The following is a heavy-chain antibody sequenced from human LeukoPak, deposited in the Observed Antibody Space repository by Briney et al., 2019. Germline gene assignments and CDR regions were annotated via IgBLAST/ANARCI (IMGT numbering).Heavy chain of an antibody. D-gene: IGHD3-10*01. CDR3: ARVRTDLWFGDFDY. CDR1: GYTFTGYY. V-gene: IGHV1-2*02. J-gene: IGHJ4*02. Sequence: ASVKVSCKASGYTFTGYYMHWVRQAPGQGLEWMGWINPNSGGTNYAQKFQGRVTMTRDTSISTAYMELSRLRSDDTAVYYCARVRTDLWFGDFDYWGQGTLVTVSS. CDR2: INPNSGGT.